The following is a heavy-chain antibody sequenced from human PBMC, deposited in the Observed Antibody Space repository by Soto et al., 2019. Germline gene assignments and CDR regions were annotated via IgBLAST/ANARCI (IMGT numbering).Heavy chain of an antibody. CDR3: ARTHWVSGTEY. CDR1: GGSMTGYF. J-gene: IGHJ4*02. Sequence: QVQLQESGPGLVKPSETLSLTCTVSGGSMTGYFWTWIRPSAGKGLEWIGHVYNSGNTDYNPSLASRITMAVDTSKREFSLKVKSVTAADTAVYYCARTHWVSGTEYWGQGTLVTVSS. V-gene: IGHV4-4*07. D-gene: IGHD6-19*01. CDR2: VYNSGNT.